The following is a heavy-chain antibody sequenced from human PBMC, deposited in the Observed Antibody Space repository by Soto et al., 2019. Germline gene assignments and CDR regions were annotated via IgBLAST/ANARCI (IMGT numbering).Heavy chain of an antibody. Sequence: QVQLVESGGGVVQPGTSLRLSCAASGFSFSSYGMHWVRQAPGKGLEWVAVVWYDGSNKYYADSVKGRFTISRDNSKNTLYLQMTSLSAEDTAVYYCARNPRPTYGDYADYWGQGTLVTVSS. V-gene: IGHV3-33*01. CDR2: VWYDGSNK. CDR3: ARNPRPTYGDYADY. CDR1: GFSFSSYG. J-gene: IGHJ4*02. D-gene: IGHD4-17*01.